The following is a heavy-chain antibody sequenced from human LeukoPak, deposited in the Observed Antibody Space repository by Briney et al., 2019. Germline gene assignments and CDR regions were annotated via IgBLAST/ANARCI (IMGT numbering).Heavy chain of an antibody. CDR2: IFYTGNV. D-gene: IGHD6-19*01. CDR1: GGSISGYH. V-gene: IGHV4-59*12. J-gene: IGHJ4*02. CDR3: ATYSSGWYAYYFDY. Sequence: SETLSLTCTVTGGSISGYHWNWIRQSPGKGLEWIGNIFYTGNVDYNPSLQSRVTISVDTSKNEISLILSSVTAADTAVYYCATYSSGWYAYYFDYWGQGTLVTVSS.